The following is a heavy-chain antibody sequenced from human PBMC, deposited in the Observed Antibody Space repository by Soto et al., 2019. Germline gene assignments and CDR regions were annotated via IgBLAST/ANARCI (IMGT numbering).Heavy chain of an antibody. Sequence: PETLSLTCTVSGGSISSSSYYWGWIRQPPGKGLEWIGEINHSGSTNYNPSLKSRVTISVDTSKNQFSLKLSSVTAADTAVYYCARGIVPHGWFDPWGQGTLVTVSS. V-gene: IGHV4-39*07. CDR3: ARGIVPHGWFDP. D-gene: IGHD1-26*01. CDR1: GGSISSSSYY. CDR2: INHSGST. J-gene: IGHJ5*02.